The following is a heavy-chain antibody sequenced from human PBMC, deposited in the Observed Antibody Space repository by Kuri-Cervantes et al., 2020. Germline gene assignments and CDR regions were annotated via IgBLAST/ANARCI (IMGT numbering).Heavy chain of an antibody. D-gene: IGHD3-10*01. J-gene: IGHJ4*02. V-gene: IGHV3-23*01. CDR2: ISGSGISA. Sequence: GGSLRLSCAASGFTFSSYATRWVRQAQGKGLEWVSAISGSGISAYYADSVKGRFTISRDNSRNTLYLQMNSLRAEDTALYYCANPTYYYNSWGQGTLVTVSS. CDR3: ANPTYYYNS. CDR1: GFTFSSYA.